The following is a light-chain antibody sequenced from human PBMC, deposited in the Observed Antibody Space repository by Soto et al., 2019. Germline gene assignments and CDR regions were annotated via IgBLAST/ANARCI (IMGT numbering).Light chain of an antibody. V-gene: IGLV1-44*01. CDR2: NNH. Sequence: QAVVTQPPSASGTPGQRVTIACSGSSSNIGSTTVKWYQQLPGTAPKLLIYNNHQRPSGVPDRFSGSKSGTSASLAISGLQSEDEADYYCAAWDDSLNGVVFGGGTKLTVL. J-gene: IGLJ3*02. CDR1: SSNIGSTT. CDR3: AAWDDSLNGVV.